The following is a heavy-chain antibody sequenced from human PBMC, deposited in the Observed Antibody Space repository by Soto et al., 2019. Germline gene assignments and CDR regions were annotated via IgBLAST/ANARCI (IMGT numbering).Heavy chain of an antibody. CDR1: GGSISSGGYY. Sequence: SETLSLTCTVSGGSISSGGYYWSWIRQHPGKGLQWIGYIYYSGSTYYNQPLKTRATISVDTSQNQFSLKLSSVTAADTAVYYCARLNLSGRSGYYSPGAFDPWGQGTMVT. V-gene: IGHV4-31*03. CDR2: IYYSGST. CDR3: ARLNLSGRSGYYSPGAFDP. D-gene: IGHD3-22*01. J-gene: IGHJ3*01.